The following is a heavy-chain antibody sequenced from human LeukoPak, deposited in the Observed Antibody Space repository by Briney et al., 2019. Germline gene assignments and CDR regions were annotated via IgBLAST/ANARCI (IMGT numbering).Heavy chain of an antibody. Sequence: NPGGSLRLSCVASGFTFSDHYMSWIRQAPGKGLEWVSYIHGSGNPIYYADSVKGRFTISRGNAKNSLYLQMNSLRAEDTAVYYCAKARRDYYDSSGYLDYWGQGTLVTVSS. D-gene: IGHD3-22*01. V-gene: IGHV3-11*01. J-gene: IGHJ4*02. CDR2: IHGSGNPI. CDR1: GFTFSDHY. CDR3: AKARRDYYDSSGYLDY.